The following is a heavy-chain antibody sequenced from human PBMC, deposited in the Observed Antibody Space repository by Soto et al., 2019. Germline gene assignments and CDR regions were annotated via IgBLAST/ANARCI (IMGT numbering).Heavy chain of an antibody. V-gene: IGHV3-30*18. CDR1: GFTFSSYG. D-gene: IGHD3-10*01. J-gene: IGHJ4*02. CDR2: ISYDGSNK. Sequence: QVQLVESGGGVVQPGRSLRLSCAASGFTFSSYGMHWVRQAPGTGLEWVAVISYDGSNKYYADSVKGRFTISRDNSKNTLYLQMNSLRAEDTAVYYCAKDSSGPADYWGQGTLVTVSS. CDR3: AKDSSGPADY.